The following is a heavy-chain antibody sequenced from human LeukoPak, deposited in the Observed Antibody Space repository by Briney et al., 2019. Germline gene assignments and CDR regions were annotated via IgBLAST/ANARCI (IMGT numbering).Heavy chain of an antibody. CDR3: AREGYSSGWFRN. V-gene: IGHV3-7*03. CDR1: AFIFSGHW. CDR2: IKEDGSER. J-gene: IGHJ4*02. Sequence: GGSLRLSCEGSAFIFSGHWMNWVRQTPGKGLEWVASIKEDGSERQYVDSVQGRFTISRDNSKNTLYLQMSSLRAEDTAVYYCAREGYSSGWFRNWGQGTLVTVSS. D-gene: IGHD6-19*01.